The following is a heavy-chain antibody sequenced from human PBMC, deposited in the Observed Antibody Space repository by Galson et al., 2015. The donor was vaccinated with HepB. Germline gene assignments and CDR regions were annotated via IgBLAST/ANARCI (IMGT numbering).Heavy chain of an antibody. CDR2: ISYDGSNK. D-gene: IGHD2-15*01. CDR3: ARVAKYCSGGSCYSGVFDY. CDR1: GFTFSSYA. J-gene: IGHJ4*02. Sequence: SLRLSCAASGFTFSSYAMHWVRQAPGKGLEWVAVISYDGSNKYYADSVKGRFTISRDNSKNTLYLQMNSLRAEDTAVYYCARVAKYCSGGSCYSGVFDYWGQGTLVTVSS. V-gene: IGHV3-30-3*01.